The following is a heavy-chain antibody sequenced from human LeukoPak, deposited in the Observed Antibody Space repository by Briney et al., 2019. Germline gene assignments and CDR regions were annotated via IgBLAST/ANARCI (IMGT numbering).Heavy chain of an antibody. CDR1: GFSFSTFW. CDR2: INQDEGEI. D-gene: IGHD1-26*01. Sequence: GGSLRLSCAASGFSFSTFWMGWVRQARGKGLDWVANINQDEGEIYYADSVRGRFTISRDNAKNSLFLQMNGLRVEDTALYYCARLAVVGATVGFDFWGQGTLVTVSS. CDR3: ARLAVVGATVGFDF. J-gene: IGHJ4*02. V-gene: IGHV3-7*01.